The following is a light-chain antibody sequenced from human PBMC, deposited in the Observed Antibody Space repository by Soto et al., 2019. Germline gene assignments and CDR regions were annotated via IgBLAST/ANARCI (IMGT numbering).Light chain of an antibody. CDR3: QQSYSTRWT. Sequence: DIQMTQSPSSLSASVGDRVTITCRASQSISSYLNWYQQKPGKAPKLLIYAASSLQSGVPSRFSGSGSGTDFTLTISSLQPEDFAAYDCQQSYSTRWTFGQGTKV. V-gene: IGKV1-39*01. J-gene: IGKJ1*01. CDR2: AAS. CDR1: QSISSY.